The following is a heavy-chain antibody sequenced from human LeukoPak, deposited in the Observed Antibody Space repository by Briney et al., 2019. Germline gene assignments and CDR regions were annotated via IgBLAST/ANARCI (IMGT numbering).Heavy chain of an antibody. CDR1: GFTFSSYE. CDR3: ARLFRLWFGELWFDP. Sequence: GGSLRLSCAASGFTFSSYEMNWVRQAPGKGLEWVSYISSSGSTIYYADSVKGRFTISRDNAKNSLYLQMNSLRAEDTAVYYCARLFRLWFGELWFDPWGQGTLVTVSS. J-gene: IGHJ5*02. CDR2: ISSSGSTI. D-gene: IGHD3-10*01. V-gene: IGHV3-48*03.